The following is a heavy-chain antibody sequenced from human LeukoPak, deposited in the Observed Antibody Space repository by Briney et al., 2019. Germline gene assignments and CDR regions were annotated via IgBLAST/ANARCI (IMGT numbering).Heavy chain of an antibody. CDR2: MNPNTGNT. CDR3: ARTPRNGHIES. V-gene: IGHV1-8*02. Sequence: ASVKVSCKASGYTFNGYYIHWVRQAPGQGLEWMGWMNPNTGNTGYAQKFQGRVTMTRNTSISTAYMDLSSLRSEDTAVYYCARTPRNGHIESWGQGTLVTVSS. D-gene: IGHD5-24*01. CDR1: GYTFNGYY. J-gene: IGHJ5*01.